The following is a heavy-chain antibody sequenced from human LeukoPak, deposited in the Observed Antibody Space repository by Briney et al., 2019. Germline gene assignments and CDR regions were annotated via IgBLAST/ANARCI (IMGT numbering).Heavy chain of an antibody. CDR2: MNPNSGNT. CDR1: GYTFTGYY. J-gene: IGHJ6*02. D-gene: IGHD2-2*01. V-gene: IGHV1-8*02. CDR3: ARVRVVPAATTGEYYYYYYGMDV. Sequence: ASVKVSCKASGYTFTGYYMHWVRQAPGQGLEWMGWMNPNSGNTGYAQKFQGRVTMTRNTSISTAYMELSSLRSEDTAVYYCARVRVVPAATTGEYYYYYYGMDVWGQGTTVTVSS.